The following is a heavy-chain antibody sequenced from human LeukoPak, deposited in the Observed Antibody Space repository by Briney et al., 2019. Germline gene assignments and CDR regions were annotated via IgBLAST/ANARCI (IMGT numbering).Heavy chain of an antibody. CDR1: GASINSYY. CDR3: ARVRDGCNSFVYWFDP. CDR2: IYYSGST. V-gene: IGHV4-59*01. J-gene: IGHJ5*02. Sequence: PSETLSLTCIVSGASINSYYWSWIRQPPGKGLEWIGYIYYSGSTNYNPSLKSRVTISVDTSKNQFSLKLSSVTAADTAVYYCARVRDGCNSFVYWFDPWGQGTLVTVSS. D-gene: IGHD5-24*01.